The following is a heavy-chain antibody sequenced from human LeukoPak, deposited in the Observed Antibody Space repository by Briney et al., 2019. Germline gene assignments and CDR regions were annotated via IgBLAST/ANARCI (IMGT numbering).Heavy chain of an antibody. Sequence: SETLSLTCTVSGGSISSYYWSWIRQPPGKGLQWIGYIYYSGSTNYNPSLKSRVTISVDTSKNQFSLKLSSVTAADTAVYYCARALGNYYGSGSYMLSWFDPWGQGTLVTVSS. CDR2: IYYSGST. CDR1: GGSISSYY. J-gene: IGHJ5*02. CDR3: ARALGNYYGSGSYMLSWFDP. D-gene: IGHD3-10*01. V-gene: IGHV4-59*01.